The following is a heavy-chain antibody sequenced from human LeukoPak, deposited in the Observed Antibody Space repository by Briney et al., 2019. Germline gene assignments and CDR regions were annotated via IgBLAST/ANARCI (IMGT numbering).Heavy chain of an antibody. J-gene: IGHJ4*02. CDR2: ISGSGGST. V-gene: IGHV3-23*01. CDR1: VFTFSSYA. CDR3: AKDGRYSTRYFDY. D-gene: IGHD5-12*01. Sequence: GGSLRLSCAASVFTFSSYAMSWVRQAPGKGLEWVSAISGSGGSTYYADSVKGRFTISRDNSKNTLYLQMNSLRAEDTAVYYCAKDGRYSTRYFDYWGQGTLVTVSS.